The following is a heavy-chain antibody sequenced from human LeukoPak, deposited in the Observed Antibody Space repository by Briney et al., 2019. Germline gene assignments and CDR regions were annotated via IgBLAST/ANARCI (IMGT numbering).Heavy chain of an antibody. J-gene: IGHJ6*02. CDR2: IYSGGST. Sequence: GGSLRLSCAASGFTVSSNYMSWVRQAPGKGLEWVSVIYSGGSTYYADSVKGRFTISRDNSKNTLYLQMNSLRAEDTAVYYCARVHVELAYCGGDCYSYHYGMDVWGQGTTVTVSS. D-gene: IGHD2-21*02. CDR1: GFTVSSNY. V-gene: IGHV3-53*01. CDR3: ARVHVELAYCGGDCYSYHYGMDV.